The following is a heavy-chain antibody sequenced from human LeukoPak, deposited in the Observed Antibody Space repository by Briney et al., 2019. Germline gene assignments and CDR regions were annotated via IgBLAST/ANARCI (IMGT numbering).Heavy chain of an antibody. CDR3: AGEPAQIAVAGNFDY. D-gene: IGHD6-19*01. CDR2: INHSGST. CDR1: GGSFSGYY. Sequence: SETLSLTCAVYGGSFSGYYWSWIRQPPGKGLEWIEEINHSGSTNYNPSLKSRVTISVDTSKNQFSLKLSSVTAADTAVYYCAGEPAQIAVAGNFDYWGQGTLVTVSP. V-gene: IGHV4-34*01. J-gene: IGHJ4*02.